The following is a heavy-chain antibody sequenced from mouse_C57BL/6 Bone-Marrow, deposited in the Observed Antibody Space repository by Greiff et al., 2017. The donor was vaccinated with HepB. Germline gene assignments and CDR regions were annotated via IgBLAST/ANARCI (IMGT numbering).Heavy chain of an antibody. Sequence: DVMLVESGGGLVQPKGSLKLSCAASGFSFNTYAMNWVRQAPGKGLEWVARIRSKSNNYATYYADSVKDRFTISRDDSESMLYLQMNNLKTEDTAMYYCVRQYYYGSSYSWFAYWGQGTLVTVSA. V-gene: IGHV10-1*01. CDR3: VRQYYYGSSYSWFAY. D-gene: IGHD1-1*01. CDR2: IRSKSNNYAT. J-gene: IGHJ3*01. CDR1: GFSFNTYA.